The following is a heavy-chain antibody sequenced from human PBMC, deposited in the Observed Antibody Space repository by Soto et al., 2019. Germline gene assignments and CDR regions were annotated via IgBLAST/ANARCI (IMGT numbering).Heavy chain of an antibody. J-gene: IGHJ5*02. CDR2: ISYDGSNK. V-gene: IGHV3-30*18. D-gene: IGHD6-13*01. CDR3: AEGSSSSWYNWFDP. Sequence: QVQLVESGGGVVQPGRSLRLSCAASGFTFSSYGMHWVRQAPGKGLEWVAVISYDGSNKYYADSVKGRFTISSDSSKNTLYLQMNSLRVEDTAVYYCAEGSSSSWYNWFDPWGQGTLVTVSS. CDR1: GFTFSSYG.